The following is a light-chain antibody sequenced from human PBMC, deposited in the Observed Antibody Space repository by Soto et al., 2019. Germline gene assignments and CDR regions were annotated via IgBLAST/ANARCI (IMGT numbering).Light chain of an antibody. V-gene: IGKV1-5*01. J-gene: IGKJ1*01. Sequence: DIQVTQSPPTLSASVGDRVTITCRASQTISTWMAWYQQKPGKAPKLLVYDASTLQSGVASRFSGSGSGTEFTLIISGLQPYDSATYYCQQYNNTNNPWMFGQGTKVEI. CDR1: QTISTW. CDR2: DAS. CDR3: QQYNNTNNPWM.